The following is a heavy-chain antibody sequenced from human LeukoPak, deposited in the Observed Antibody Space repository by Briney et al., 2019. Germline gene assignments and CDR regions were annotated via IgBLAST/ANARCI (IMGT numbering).Heavy chain of an antibody. V-gene: IGHV1-8*03. D-gene: IGHD2-2*01. CDR2: MNPNSGST. Sequence: ASVKVSCKASGYTFTSYDINWVRQATGQGLEWMGWMNPNSGSTGYAQKFQGRVTITRNTSISTAYMELSSLRSEDTAVYYCARGAAAIDAFDIWGQGTMVTVSS. CDR1: GYTFTSYD. CDR3: ARGAAAIDAFDI. J-gene: IGHJ3*02.